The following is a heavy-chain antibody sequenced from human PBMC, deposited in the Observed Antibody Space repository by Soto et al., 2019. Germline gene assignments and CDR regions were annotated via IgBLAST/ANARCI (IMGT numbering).Heavy chain of an antibody. D-gene: IGHD6-19*01. CDR3: ARSYSSVWYPFDY. J-gene: IGHJ4*02. CDR1: GGSISSYY. V-gene: IGHV4-59*01. CDR2: IYYSGST. Sequence: KTSETLSLACTVSGGSISSYYWKWIRQPPGKGLEWIGYIYYSGSTNYNPSLKSRVTISVDTSKNHFSLKLSSVTAADTAVYYCARSYSSVWYPFDYWGQGTLVTVSS.